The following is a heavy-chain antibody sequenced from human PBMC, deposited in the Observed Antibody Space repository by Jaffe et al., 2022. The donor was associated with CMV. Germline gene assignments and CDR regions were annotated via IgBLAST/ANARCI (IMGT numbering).Heavy chain of an antibody. V-gene: IGHV4-39*01. J-gene: IGHJ4*02. Sequence: QLQLQESGPGLVKPSETLSLNCTVSGGSISTRNNFWGWIRQPPGKGLEWIGNIYYSGSTYYNPSLKSRVTISVDTSKNQFSLRLSSVTTADTGVFFCARLDSSRGYSYVVLDWGQGTLVTVSS. CDR1: GGSISTRNNF. CDR2: IYYSGST. CDR3: ARLDSSRGYSYVVLD. D-gene: IGHD5-18*01.